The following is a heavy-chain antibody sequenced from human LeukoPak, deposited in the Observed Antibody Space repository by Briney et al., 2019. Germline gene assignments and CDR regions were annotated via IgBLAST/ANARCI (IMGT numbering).Heavy chain of an antibody. CDR1: GGSIGSYY. CDR3: ARVSWYGSKYYFDY. V-gene: IGHV4-59*01. J-gene: IGHJ4*02. Sequence: SETLSLTCTVSGGSIGSYYRSWIRQPPGKGLEWIGYIYYSGSTNYNPSLKSRVTISVDTSKNQFSLKLSSVTAADTAVYYCARVSWYGSKYYFDYWGQGTLVTVSS. D-gene: IGHD6-13*01. CDR2: IYYSGST.